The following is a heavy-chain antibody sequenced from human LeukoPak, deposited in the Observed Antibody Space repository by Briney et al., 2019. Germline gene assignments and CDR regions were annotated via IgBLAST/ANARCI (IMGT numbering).Heavy chain of an antibody. D-gene: IGHD5-12*01. CDR3: ARERSGYDHQY. V-gene: IGHV3-30*04. CDR2: ISYDGRGK. Sequence: PGRSLRLSCAASGFTFSGYAMHWVRQAPGKGLEWVTLISYDGRGKYYADSVKGRFTISRDNSENMLYLQMSSLRPEDTAVYYCARERSGYDHQYWGQGTLVTVSS. J-gene: IGHJ4*02. CDR1: GFTFSGYA.